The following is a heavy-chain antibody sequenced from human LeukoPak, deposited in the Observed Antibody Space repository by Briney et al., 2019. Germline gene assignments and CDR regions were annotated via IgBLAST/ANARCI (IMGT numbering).Heavy chain of an antibody. J-gene: IGHJ6*02. Sequence: GASVKVSCKASGGTFSSYAISWVRQAPGQGLEWMGGIIPILGTANYAQKFQGRVTITADESTSTAYMELSSLRSEDTAVYYCASTYSGSYLYYYYYGMDVWGQGTTVTVSS. CDR3: ASTYSGSYLYYYYYGMDV. D-gene: IGHD1-26*01. CDR1: GGTFSSYA. CDR2: IIPILGTA. V-gene: IGHV1-69*13.